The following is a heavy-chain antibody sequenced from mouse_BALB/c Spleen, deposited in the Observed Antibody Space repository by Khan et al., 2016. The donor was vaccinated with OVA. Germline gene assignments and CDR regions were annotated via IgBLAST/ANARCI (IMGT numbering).Heavy chain of an antibody. Sequence: QIQLVQSGPELVRPGVSVKISCKGSGYIFTDYAMHWVKQSHAKSLEWIGLISTYSGNTNYNQKFKGKATMTVDKSSSTAYMERARLTSEDSAVYSCARPAYDGYYDYWGQGTTLTVSS. CDR3: ARPAYDGYYDY. V-gene: IGHV1S137*01. CDR2: ISTYSGNT. CDR1: GYIFTDYA. D-gene: IGHD2-3*01. J-gene: IGHJ2*01.